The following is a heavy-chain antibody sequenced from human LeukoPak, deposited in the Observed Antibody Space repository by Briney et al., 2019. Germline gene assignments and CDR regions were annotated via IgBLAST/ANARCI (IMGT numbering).Heavy chain of an antibody. J-gene: IGHJ6*02. CDR3: ANAFGRLAAHSHYSSGMDA. Sequence: PGRSLRLSCAASGFAFSSYGMHWVRQAPGKGLEWVAVIWYDGSNKYYADSVKGRFTISRDNSKNTLYLQMNSLRAEDTAVYYCANAFGRLAAHSHYSSGMDAWGQGTTVTVSS. CDR1: GFAFSSYG. D-gene: IGHD6-6*01. V-gene: IGHV3-33*06. CDR2: IWYDGSNK.